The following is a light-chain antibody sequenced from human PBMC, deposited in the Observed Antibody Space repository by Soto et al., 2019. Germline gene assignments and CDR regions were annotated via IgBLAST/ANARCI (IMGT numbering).Light chain of an antibody. CDR2: GAS. CDR1: QSVSSNF. Sequence: EIVLTQSPGTLSLSPGERATLSCRASQSVSSNFLAWYQEKPGQAPRLLIYGASSRATGIPDRFSGSGSGTDFTLTISRLEPEDVAVYYCQHYFNSWTFGQGTKVEIK. V-gene: IGKV3-20*01. CDR3: QHYFNSWT. J-gene: IGKJ1*01.